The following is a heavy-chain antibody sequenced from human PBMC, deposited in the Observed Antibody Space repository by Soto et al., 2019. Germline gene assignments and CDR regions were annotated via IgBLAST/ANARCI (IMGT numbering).Heavy chain of an antibody. Sequence: PGGSLILSCAASGFTFSNYWMSWVRQAPGRGLEWVANIKQDGGDQYYVDSVKGRFGISRDNAKNSLYLQMNSLRAEDTAVYYCARDEAIDYWGQGTLVTVSS. CDR3: ARDEAIDY. CDR1: GFTFSNYW. J-gene: IGHJ4*02. CDR2: IKQDGGDQ. V-gene: IGHV3-7*03.